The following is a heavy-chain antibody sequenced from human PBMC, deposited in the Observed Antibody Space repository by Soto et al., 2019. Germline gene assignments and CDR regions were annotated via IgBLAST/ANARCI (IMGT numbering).Heavy chain of an antibody. J-gene: IGHJ4*02. V-gene: IGHV3-48*01. CDR2: ISGSSSAI. CDR3: ARAHCSGGSCYLLPDF. Sequence: EVQLVESGGGLVQPGGSLRLSCAASGFTFNTYDMNWVRQAPGKGLEWVSYISGSSSAIYYAASVKGRFTISRDNARNALYLQMNSLIAEDTALYYCARAHCSGGSCYLLPDFWGQGTLVTVSS. CDR1: GFTFNTYD. D-gene: IGHD2-15*01.